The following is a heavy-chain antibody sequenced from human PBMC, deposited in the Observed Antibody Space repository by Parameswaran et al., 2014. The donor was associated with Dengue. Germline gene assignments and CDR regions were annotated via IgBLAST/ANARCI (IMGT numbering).Heavy chain of an antibody. CDR2: ISSSSSYI. J-gene: IGHJ6*02. D-gene: IGHD2-2*01. CDR3: AKTYCSSTSCYYYYYYGMDV. Sequence: WIRQPPGKGLEWVSSISSSSSYIYYADSVKGRFTISRDNAKNSLYLQMNSLRAEDTAVYYCAKTYCSSTSCYYYYYYGMDVWGQGTTVTVSS. V-gene: IGHV3-21*01.